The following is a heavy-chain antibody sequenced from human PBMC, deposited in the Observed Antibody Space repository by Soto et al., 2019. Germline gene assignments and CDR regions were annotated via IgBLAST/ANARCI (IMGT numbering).Heavy chain of an antibody. V-gene: IGHV1-69*06. CDR1: VATFNNYV. CDR2: ISPLFSTS. CDR3: ARDRYCSGDSCYPLDY. Sequence: QVQLGQSGAEVKKPGSSVKVSCKASVATFNNYVISWVRQSPGKGLEWMGGISPLFSTSNYAQRFQGRVTITADKSTTTVHMELRSLRSEDTAVYYCARDRYCSGDSCYPLDYWGQGTLVTVSS. D-gene: IGHD2-15*01. J-gene: IGHJ4*02.